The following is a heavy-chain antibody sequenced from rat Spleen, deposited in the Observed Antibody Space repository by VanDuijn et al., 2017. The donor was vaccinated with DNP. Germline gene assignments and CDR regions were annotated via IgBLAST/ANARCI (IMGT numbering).Heavy chain of an antibody. J-gene: IGHJ2*01. CDR3: AKAGGYSPWYFDY. Sequence: EVQLVESGGGLVQPGRSLKLSCVASGFSFSDYYMAWVRQAPKKGLEWVASIANSGGGNTYYRDSVKGRFTIFRDNAKSTLYLQMDSLRSEETATYYCAKAGGYSPWYFDYWGQGVMVTVSS. CDR2: IANSGGGNT. V-gene: IGHV5S11*01. CDR1: GFSFSDYY. D-gene: IGHD1-11*01.